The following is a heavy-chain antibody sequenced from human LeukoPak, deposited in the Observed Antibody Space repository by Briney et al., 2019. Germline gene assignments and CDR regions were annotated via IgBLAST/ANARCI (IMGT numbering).Heavy chain of an antibody. Sequence: PSETLSLTCTVSGGSISSSSYYWGWIRQPPGKGLEWVAVISYDGSNKYYADSVKGRFTISRDNSKNTLYLQMNSLRAEDTAVYYCAKILPDTVTADYWGQGTLVTVSS. CDR1: GGSISSSS. V-gene: IGHV3-30*18. CDR3: AKILPDTVTADY. CDR2: ISYDGSNK. D-gene: IGHD4-11*01. J-gene: IGHJ4*02.